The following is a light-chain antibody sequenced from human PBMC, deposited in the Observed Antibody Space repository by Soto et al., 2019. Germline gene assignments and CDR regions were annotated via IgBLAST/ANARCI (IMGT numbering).Light chain of an antibody. V-gene: IGKV1-5*01. CDR3: QQCYSYYS. J-gene: IGKJ2*03. CDR1: QSIGIS. Sequence: DIQMTQSPSTLSAFIGDRVTITCRASQSIGISLAWLQQKPGKAPRFLIYDASTLESGVPTRFSGRGYVTDFTLTISSLQHDDSATYYCQQCYSYYSFGQGTKLEIK. CDR2: DAS.